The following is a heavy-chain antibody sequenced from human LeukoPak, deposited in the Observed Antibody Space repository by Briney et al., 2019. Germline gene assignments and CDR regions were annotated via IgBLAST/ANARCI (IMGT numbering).Heavy chain of an antibody. Sequence: SETLSLTCTVSGGSISSSSYYWGWIRQPPGKGLEWIGNIYYSGSTYYNPSLKSRVTISVDTSKNQFSLKLSSVTAADTAVYYCARSITMVRGVIVYYFDYWGQGTLVTVSS. CDR3: ARSITMVRGVIVYYFDY. V-gene: IGHV4-39*07. CDR1: GGSISSSSYY. CDR2: IYYSGST. J-gene: IGHJ4*02. D-gene: IGHD3-10*01.